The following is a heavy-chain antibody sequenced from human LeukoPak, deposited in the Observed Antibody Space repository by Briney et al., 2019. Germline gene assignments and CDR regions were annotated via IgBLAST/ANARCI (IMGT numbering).Heavy chain of an antibody. Sequence: GGSLRLSCAASGFTFSDYYMSWIRQAPGKGLEWVSYISSSGSTIYYADSVKGRFTISRDNAKNSLYLQMNSLRAEATAVYYCARDDYEVPYGMDVWGQGTTVTVSS. CDR2: ISSSGSTI. J-gene: IGHJ6*02. D-gene: IGHD4-17*01. V-gene: IGHV3-11*01. CDR3: ARDDYEVPYGMDV. CDR1: GFTFSDYY.